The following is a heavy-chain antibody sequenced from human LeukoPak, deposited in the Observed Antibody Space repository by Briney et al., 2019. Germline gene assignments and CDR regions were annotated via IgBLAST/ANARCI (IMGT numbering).Heavy chain of an antibody. J-gene: IGHJ4*02. CDR3: AKDLGGCGNGFCSYYFDQ. Sequence: PGGSLRLSCGASGFTFSSFGMNWVRRAPGKGLEWVAVIWYDGSRRYYADSVQGRFTISRDNSKNTVSLQTDNLRAEDTAVYYCAKDLGGCGNGFCSYYFDQWGQGTLVTVSS. D-gene: IGHD4-23*01. CDR1: GFTFSSFG. CDR2: IWYDGSRR. V-gene: IGHV3-33*06.